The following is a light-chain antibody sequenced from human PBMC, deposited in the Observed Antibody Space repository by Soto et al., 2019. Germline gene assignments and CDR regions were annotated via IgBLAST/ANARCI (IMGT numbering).Light chain of an antibody. J-gene: IGKJ2*01. V-gene: IGKV3-20*01. CDR3: QQYDSSPQT. CDR1: QTVNSFY. CDR2: GAS. Sequence: EIVLTQSPGTLSLSPGERATLSCRASQTVNSFYLAWYQQKRGQAPRLLIYGASSRATDIPDRFSGSGSGTDFTLTISRLEPEDFAVYNCQQYDSSPQTFGQGTKLEIK.